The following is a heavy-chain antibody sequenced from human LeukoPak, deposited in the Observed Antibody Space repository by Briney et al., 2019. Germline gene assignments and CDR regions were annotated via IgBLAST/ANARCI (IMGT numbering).Heavy chain of an antibody. D-gene: IGHD6-13*01. J-gene: IGHJ4*02. CDR1: GGSISSYY. CDR2: IYYSGSA. Sequence: PSETLSLTCTVSGGSISSYYWSWIRQPPGKGLEWIGYIYYSGSANYHPSLKSRVTISVDTSKNRFSLRLSSVTAADTAVYYCARVTGYMVEDYFDYWGQGTLVTGSS. V-gene: IGHV4-59*01. CDR3: ARVTGYMVEDYFDY.